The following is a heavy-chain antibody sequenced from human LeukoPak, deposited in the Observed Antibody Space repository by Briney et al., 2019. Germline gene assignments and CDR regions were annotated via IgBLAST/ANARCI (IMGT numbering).Heavy chain of an antibody. Sequence: GASVKVSCKVSGYTLTELSMHWVRQAPGKGLEWMGGFDPEDGETIYPQKFQGRVTMTEDTSTDTAYMELSSLRSEDTAVYYCATGPCSGGSCYSVAYFQHWGQGTLVTVSS. J-gene: IGHJ1*01. CDR2: FDPEDGET. CDR3: ATGPCSGGSCYSVAYFQH. D-gene: IGHD2-15*01. CDR1: GYTLTELS. V-gene: IGHV1-24*01.